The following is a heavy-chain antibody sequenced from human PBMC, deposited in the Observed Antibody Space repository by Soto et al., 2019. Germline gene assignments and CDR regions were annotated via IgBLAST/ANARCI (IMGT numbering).Heavy chain of an antibody. CDR3: ARTSAAGKYYSGMDV. D-gene: IGHD6-13*01. J-gene: IGHJ6*02. V-gene: IGHV5-51*01. Sequence: GEALKISGEGCGGNVTNSWRAWVRQIPRKGLEWMGIIYPGDSDTRYSPSFQGQVTIAADESSSTAYLQCSSLKASDTAMYYCARTSAAGKYYSGMDVCGQGPTVTVSS. CDR1: GGNVTNSW. CDR2: IYPGDSDT.